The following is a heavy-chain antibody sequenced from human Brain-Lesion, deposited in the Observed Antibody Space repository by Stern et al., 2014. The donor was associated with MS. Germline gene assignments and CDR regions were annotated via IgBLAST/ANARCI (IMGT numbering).Heavy chain of an antibody. CDR1: GDSISSGGYY. CDR2: IYYRGAT. J-gene: IGHJ5*02. Sequence: VQLVESGPGLVKPSQTLSLTCTVSGDSISSGGYYWSWIRPHPGKGLEWIGYIYYRGATFYNPSLKSRVIISLDTSKNQFSLRLSSVTAADTAIYYCARDWSGSSIHLAPAYGGHIRFDPGGKGTLVTVSS. CDR3: ARDWSGSSIHLAPAYGGHIRFDP. V-gene: IGHV4-31*03. D-gene: IGHD3-16*01.